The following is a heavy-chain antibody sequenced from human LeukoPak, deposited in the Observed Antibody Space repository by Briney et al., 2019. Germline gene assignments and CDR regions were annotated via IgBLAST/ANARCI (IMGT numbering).Heavy chain of an antibody. Sequence: GGSLRLSCAASGFTFSSYSMNWVRQAPGKGLEWVSSISSSSSYIYYADSVKGRFTISRDNAKNSLYLQMNSLRAEDTAVYYCAKDIRYSSSWYGYFDLWGRGTLVTVSS. V-gene: IGHV3-21*01. J-gene: IGHJ2*01. CDR1: GFTFSSYS. CDR3: AKDIRYSSSWYGYFDL. D-gene: IGHD6-13*01. CDR2: ISSSSSYI.